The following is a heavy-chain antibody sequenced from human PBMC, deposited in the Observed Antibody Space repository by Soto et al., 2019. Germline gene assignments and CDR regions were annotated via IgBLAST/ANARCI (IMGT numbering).Heavy chain of an antibody. J-gene: IGHJ4*02. CDR2: IFHSENT. CDR1: GASISNSFW. Sequence: SETLSLTCAVSGASISNSFWWTWVRQPPGKGLEWIGEIFHSENTNYNPSLRSRVSFSVDKSKNQFSLRLTSVTAADTAVYFCARSHQWFGEFHLDSWGQGTLVTVSS. D-gene: IGHD3-10*01. V-gene: IGHV4-4*02. CDR3: ARSHQWFGEFHLDS.